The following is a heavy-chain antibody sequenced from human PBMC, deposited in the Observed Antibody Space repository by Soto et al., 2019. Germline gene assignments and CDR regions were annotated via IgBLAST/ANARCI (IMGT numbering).Heavy chain of an antibody. CDR1: GFTFSGYY. CDR2: ISSSGDRT. V-gene: IGHV3-11*05. D-gene: IGHD1-1*01. Sequence: LILSCAASGFTFSGYYMTWIRQAPGKGLECISYISSSGDRTKYADSVKGRFTISRDNAKKSLYLQMNSLRAEDTAVYYCVRETAYYFDTWGQGSLVTVSS. CDR3: VRETAYYFDT. J-gene: IGHJ4*02.